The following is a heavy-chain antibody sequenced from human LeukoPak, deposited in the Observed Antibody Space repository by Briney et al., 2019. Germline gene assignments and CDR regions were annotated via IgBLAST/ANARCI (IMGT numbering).Heavy chain of an antibody. D-gene: IGHD6-13*01. CDR2: ISGSGGST. V-gene: IGHV3-23*01. Sequence: PGGSLRLSCAASGFTFSSYAMSWVRQAPGKGLEWVSAISGSGGSTYYADSVKGRFTISRDNSKNTLYLQMNSLRAGDTAVYYCAKDRYSSSWYVLGWFDPWGQGTLVTVSS. CDR1: GFTFSSYA. J-gene: IGHJ5*02. CDR3: AKDRYSSSWYVLGWFDP.